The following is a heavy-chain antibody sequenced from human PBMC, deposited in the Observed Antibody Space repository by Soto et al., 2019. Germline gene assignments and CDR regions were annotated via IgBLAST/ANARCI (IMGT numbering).Heavy chain of an antibody. CDR1: GYTFTSYD. J-gene: IGHJ4*02. V-gene: IGHV1-8*01. CDR2: MNPDSGNT. D-gene: IGHD3-10*01. Sequence: ASVKVSCKASGYTFTSYDINWVRQATGQGPEWMGWMNPDSGNTGYVQKFQGRVTMTRNTAISTAYMELSSLRSEDTAVYYCARSVGGSNVNFEYWGQGTRVTVSS. CDR3: ARSVGGSNVNFEY.